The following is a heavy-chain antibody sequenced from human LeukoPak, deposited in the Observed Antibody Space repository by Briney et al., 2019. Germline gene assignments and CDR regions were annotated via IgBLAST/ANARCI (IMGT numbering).Heavy chain of an antibody. CDR3: ARKGSQWEVLVDY. CDR1: GFIVSSKY. CDR2: ITSSSRYI. J-gene: IGHJ4*02. V-gene: IGHV3-21*01. D-gene: IGHD1-26*01. Sequence: GGSLRLSCAASGFIVSSKYMSWVRQAPGKGLEWVSSITSSSRYIYYADSVKGRFTISRDNAKNSLYLQMNSLRAEDTAVYYCARKGSQWEVLVDYWGQGTLVTVSS.